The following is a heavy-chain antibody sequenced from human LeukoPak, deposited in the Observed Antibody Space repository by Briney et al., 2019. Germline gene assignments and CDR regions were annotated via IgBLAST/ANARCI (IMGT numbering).Heavy chain of an antibody. CDR2: MWYDGSKD. D-gene: IGHD6-6*01. V-gene: IGHV3-33*06. CDR3: AKDRETYEYTFDY. J-gene: IGHJ4*02. CDR1: GFSFSTYG. Sequence: GGSLRLSCAASGFSFSTYGIHWVGQAPGKGLEWVAVMWYDGSKDYYADSVKGRFTISRDTSKNTLYLQMNNLRAEDTAVYYCAKDRETYEYTFDYWGQGTLVTVSS.